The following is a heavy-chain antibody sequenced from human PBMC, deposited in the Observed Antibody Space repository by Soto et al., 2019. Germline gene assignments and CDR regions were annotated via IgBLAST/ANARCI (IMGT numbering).Heavy chain of an antibody. Sequence: ASVKVSCKASGYTFTSYGISWVRQAPGQGLEWMGWISAYNGNTNYAQKLQGRVTMTTDTSTSTAYMELRSLRSDDTAVYYCARDYIYDILTGYPRRTYDYWGQGTLVTVSS. CDR3: ARDYIYDILTGYPRRTYDY. V-gene: IGHV1-18*01. CDR1: GYTFTSYG. J-gene: IGHJ4*02. D-gene: IGHD3-9*01. CDR2: ISAYNGNT.